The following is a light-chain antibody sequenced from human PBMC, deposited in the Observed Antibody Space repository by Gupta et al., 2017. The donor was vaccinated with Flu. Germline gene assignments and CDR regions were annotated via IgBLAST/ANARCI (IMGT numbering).Light chain of an antibody. V-gene: IGLV2-14*01. J-gene: IGLJ1*01. Sequence: QSALTQPASVSGSPGQSITISCTGTSSDVGGYNYVSWYQQHPDKAPKLVIYDVTNRPSGVSNRFSGSKSGNTASLIISGLQAEDEADYYCSSYTSSRTNVFGTGTKVTVL. CDR3: SSYTSSRTNV. CDR2: DVT. CDR1: SSDVGGYNY.